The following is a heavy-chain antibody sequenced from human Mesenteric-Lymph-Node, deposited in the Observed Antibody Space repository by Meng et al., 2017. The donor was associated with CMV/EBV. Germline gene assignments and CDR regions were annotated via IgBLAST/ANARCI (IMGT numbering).Heavy chain of an antibody. D-gene: IGHD6-6*01. V-gene: IGHV4-59*01. CDR2: IYSRGRT. J-gene: IGHJ4*02. Sequence: SETLSLTCTVSGGPISGYYWSWIRQPPGKGLEWIGYIYSRGRTNYNPSLESRVTISVDTSKNQFSLKLTSVTAADTAVYYCARAYGTSSECDYWGQGTRVTVSS. CDR1: GGPISGYY. CDR3: ARAYGTSSECDY.